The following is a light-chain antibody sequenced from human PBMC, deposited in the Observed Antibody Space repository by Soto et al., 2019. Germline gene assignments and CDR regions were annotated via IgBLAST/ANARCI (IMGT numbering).Light chain of an antibody. Sequence: DIQMTQSPSTLSASVGDRVSITCRASQSISNYLAWYQQKPGKAPKVVIYDASSLESGVPSRFSGTGSGTEFTLTISTLQPDDFATYYCQQYNIFTTLGQGTKLEIK. V-gene: IGKV1-5*01. J-gene: IGKJ2*01. CDR2: DAS. CDR3: QQYNIFTT. CDR1: QSISNY.